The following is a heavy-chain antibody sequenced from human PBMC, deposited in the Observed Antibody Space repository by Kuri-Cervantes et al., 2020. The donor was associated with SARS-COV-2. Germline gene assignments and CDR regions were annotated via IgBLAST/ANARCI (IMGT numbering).Heavy chain of an antibody. J-gene: IGHJ5*02. V-gene: IGHV3-21*01. CDR3: ARDERYCSGGSCYSEAGNWFDP. D-gene: IGHD2-15*01. Sequence: GGSLRLSCAASAVTFSSHSMNWVRQAPGKGLEWVSSISSSSSYIYYADSAKGRFTISRDNAKNSLYLQMNSLRAEDTAVYYCARDERYCSGGSCYSEAGNWFDPWGQGTLVTVSS. CDR2: ISSSSSYI. CDR1: AVTFSSHS.